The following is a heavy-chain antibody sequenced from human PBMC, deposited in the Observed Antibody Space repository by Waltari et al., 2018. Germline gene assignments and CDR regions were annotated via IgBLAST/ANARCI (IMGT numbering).Heavy chain of an antibody. Sequence: QVQLVQSGAEVKKPGASVKVSCKASGSTFTGYYMHWVRQAPGQGLEWMGRINSNRGGNNYAQKFQGRVTMTRDTSISTAYMELSRLRSDDTAVYYCARGEGITIFGVVNDYWGQGTLVTVSS. CDR2: INSNRGGN. CDR1: GSTFTGYY. J-gene: IGHJ4*02. V-gene: IGHV1-2*06. D-gene: IGHD3-3*01. CDR3: ARGEGITIFGVVNDY.